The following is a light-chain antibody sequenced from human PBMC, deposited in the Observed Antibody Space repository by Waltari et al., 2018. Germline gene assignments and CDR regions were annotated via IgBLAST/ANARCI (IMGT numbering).Light chain of an antibody. Sequence: ETVLTQSPGTLSLSPGERATLSCRASQSGGRSLAWYQQKPGQAPRLLVYGASSRATGIPDRFSGSGSGTDFSLTISRLEPEDFAVYYCQHYVRLPATFGQGTKVEIK. J-gene: IGKJ1*01. CDR1: QSGGRS. CDR2: GAS. CDR3: QHYVRLPAT. V-gene: IGKV3-20*01.